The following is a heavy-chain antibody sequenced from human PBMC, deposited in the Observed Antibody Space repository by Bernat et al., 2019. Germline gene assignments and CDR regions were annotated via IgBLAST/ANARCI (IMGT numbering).Heavy chain of an antibody. CDR3: ASSIPYWEDAFDI. J-gene: IGHJ3*02. D-gene: IGHD1-26*01. V-gene: IGHV3-74*01. CDR1: GFTFSSFW. CDR2: ISSDGGST. Sequence: EVQVVESGGGLVQPGGSLRLSCAASGFTFSSFWMHWVRQAPEKGLVWVSRISSDGGSTNYADSVKGRFTISRDNAKNTLYLQMNSLRAEETAVYYCASSIPYWEDAFDIWGQGTMVTVSS.